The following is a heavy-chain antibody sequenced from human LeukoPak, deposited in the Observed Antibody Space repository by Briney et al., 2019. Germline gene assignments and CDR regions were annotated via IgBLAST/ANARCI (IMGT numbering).Heavy chain of an antibody. Sequence: SQTLSLTCTVSGGSISSGDYYWSWIRQPPGKGLEWIGYIYYSGSPYYNPSLKSRVTISVDTSKNQFSLKLSSVTAADTAVYYCAKQRANWGSDYFDYWGQGTLVTVSS. CDR2: IYYSGSP. V-gene: IGHV4-30-4*08. J-gene: IGHJ4*02. CDR3: AKQRANWGSDYFDY. CDR1: GGSISSGDYY. D-gene: IGHD7-27*01.